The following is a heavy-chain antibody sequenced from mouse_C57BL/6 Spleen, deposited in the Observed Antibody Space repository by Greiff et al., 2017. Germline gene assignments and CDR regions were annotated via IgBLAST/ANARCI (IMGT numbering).Heavy chain of an antibody. CDR2: IHPSDSDT. V-gene: IGHV1-74*01. J-gene: IGHJ4*01. D-gene: IGHD3-2*02. CDR1: GYTFTSYW. CDR3: AIDSSGLYDAMDY. Sequence: QVQLKQPGAELVKPGASVKVSCKASGYTFTSYWMHWVKQRPGQGLEWIGRIHPSDSDTNYNQKFKGKATLTVDKSSSTAYRQLSSLTSEDSAVYYCAIDSSGLYDAMDYWGQGTSVTVSS.